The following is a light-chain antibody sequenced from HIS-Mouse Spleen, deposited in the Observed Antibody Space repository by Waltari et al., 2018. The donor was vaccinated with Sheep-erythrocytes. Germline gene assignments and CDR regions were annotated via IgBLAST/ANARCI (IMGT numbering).Light chain of an antibody. CDR3: QAWDSSTAWV. Sequence: SYELTQPPSVSVSPGQTATITCSGDKLGEKYACWYQQKPGQSPVLVIHQDSNRPSGIPERFSGSNSGNTTTLTISGTQAMDEADYYCQAWDSSTAWVFGGGTKLTVL. CDR1: KLGEKY. V-gene: IGLV3-1*01. CDR2: QDS. J-gene: IGLJ3*02.